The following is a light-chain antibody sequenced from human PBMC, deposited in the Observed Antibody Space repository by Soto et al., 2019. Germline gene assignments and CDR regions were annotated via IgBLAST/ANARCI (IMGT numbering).Light chain of an antibody. CDR2: EVS. J-gene: IGLJ1*01. V-gene: IGLV2-8*01. CDR3: SSYAGSNNLIV. CDR1: SSDVGGYNY. Sequence: QSVLTQPPSASGSPGQSVTISCTGTSSDVGGYNYVSWYQQHPGKAPKLMIYEVSKRPSGVPDRFSGSKSGNTASLTVSGLQAEDEADYYCSSYAGSNNLIVFGTGTKVTDL.